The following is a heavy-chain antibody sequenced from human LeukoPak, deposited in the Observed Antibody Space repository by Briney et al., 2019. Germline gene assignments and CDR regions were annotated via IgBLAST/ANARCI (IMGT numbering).Heavy chain of an antibody. Sequence: ASVKVSCKASGYTFTSYGISWVRQAPGQGLEWMGWISAYNGNTNYAQKLQGRVTMTTDTSTSKAYMELRSLRSDDTAVYYCARLKEDYYGSGSHYFDYWGQGTLVTVSS. CDR2: ISAYNGNT. CDR3: ARLKEDYYGSGSHYFDY. V-gene: IGHV1-18*01. CDR1: GYTFTSYG. D-gene: IGHD3-10*01. J-gene: IGHJ4*02.